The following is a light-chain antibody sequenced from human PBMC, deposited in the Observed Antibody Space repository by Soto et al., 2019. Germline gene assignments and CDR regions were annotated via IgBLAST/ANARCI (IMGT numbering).Light chain of an antibody. CDR2: GSS. J-gene: IGKJ2*01. Sequence: EVVLTQSPGTLSLSPGERATLSCRASQSVSNNYLAWYQQKPGQSPKLLIFGSSDSAPGIPDRFSGSGSGTDFSLTISRLEPEDFAVYFCQQYGSSPPHTFGQGTKLEIK. CDR3: QQYGSSPPHT. CDR1: QSVSNNY. V-gene: IGKV3-20*01.